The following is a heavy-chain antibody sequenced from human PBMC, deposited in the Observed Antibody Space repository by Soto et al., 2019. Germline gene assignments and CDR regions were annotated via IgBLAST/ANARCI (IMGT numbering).Heavy chain of an antibody. Sequence: PGGSLRLSCAASGFTFSSYAMSWVRQAPGKGLEWVSAISGSGGSTYYADSVKGRFTISRDNSKNTLYLQMNSLRAEDTAVYYSAKGTGPSPRTPGDYWGQGTLVTVSS. CDR3: AKGTGPSPRTPGDY. V-gene: IGHV3-23*01. J-gene: IGHJ4*02. CDR1: GFTFSSYA. CDR2: ISGSGGST.